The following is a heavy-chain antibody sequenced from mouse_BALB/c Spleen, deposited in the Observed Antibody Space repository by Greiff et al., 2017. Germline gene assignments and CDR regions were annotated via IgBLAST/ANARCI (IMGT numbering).Heavy chain of an antibody. CDR2: ISTYYGDA. D-gene: IGHD4-1*01. V-gene: IGHV1S137*01. CDR3: ARPLQTGAFDY. CDR1: GYTFTDSA. J-gene: IGHJ2*01. Sequence: QVQLQQSGAELVRPGVSVKISCKGSGYTFTDSAMHWVKQSHAKSLEWIGVISTYYGDASYNQKFKGKATMTVDKSSSTAYMELARLTSEDSAIYYCARPLQTGAFDYWGQGTTLTVSS.